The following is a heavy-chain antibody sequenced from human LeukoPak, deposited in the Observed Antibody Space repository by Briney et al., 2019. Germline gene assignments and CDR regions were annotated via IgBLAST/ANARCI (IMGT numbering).Heavy chain of an antibody. CDR3: ARDNSVGDNAWWFDP. Sequence: ASVKVSCKTSGYTFTSYGISWVRQAPGQGLEWMGLINPTGGSTGYAQKFQGRVTMTRDMSTSTDYMELSSLRSEDTAIYYCARDNSVGDNAWWFDPWGQGTLVTVSS. D-gene: IGHD1-26*01. J-gene: IGHJ5*02. CDR2: INPTGGST. V-gene: IGHV1-46*01. CDR1: GYTFTSYG.